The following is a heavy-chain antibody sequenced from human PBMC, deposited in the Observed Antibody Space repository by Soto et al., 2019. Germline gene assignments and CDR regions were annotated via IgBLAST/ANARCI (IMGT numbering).Heavy chain of an antibody. D-gene: IGHD2-2*01. V-gene: IGHV1-69*01. CDR1: GGTFGSYA. J-gene: IGHJ6*02. Sequence: QVQLVQSGAEVKKPGSSVKVSCKASGGTFGSYAISWVRQAPGQGLEWMGGIITIPGTANYAQKFQGRVTIAADESTSTAYMELSSLRSEDTAVYYCARSQGSSTSLEIYYYYYYGMDVWGQGTTVTFSS. CDR3: ARSQGSSTSLEIYYYYYYGMDV. CDR2: IITIPGTA.